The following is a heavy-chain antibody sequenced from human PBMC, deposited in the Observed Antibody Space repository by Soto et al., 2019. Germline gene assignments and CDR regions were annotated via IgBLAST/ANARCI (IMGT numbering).Heavy chain of an antibody. D-gene: IGHD5-12*01. CDR1: GFTFSSYG. CDR3: AGVAEMATIDY. J-gene: IGHJ4*02. CDR2: ISYDGSNK. V-gene: IGHV3-30*03. Sequence: QVQLVESGGGVVQPERSLRLSCAASGFTFSSYGMHWVRQAPGKGLEWVAVISYDGSNKYYADSVKGRFTISRDNSKNTLYLQMNSLRAEDTAVYYCAGVAEMATIDYWGQGTLVTVSS.